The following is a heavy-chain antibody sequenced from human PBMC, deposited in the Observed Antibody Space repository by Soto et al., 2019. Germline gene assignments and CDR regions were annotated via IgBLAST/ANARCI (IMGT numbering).Heavy chain of an antibody. Sequence: ASVKVSCKASGYTFTSCYIHWVRQAPGEGLEWMGIINPSGGSTSYAQKFQGRVTMTRDTSTSTVYMELSSLRSEDTAVYYCARNYYDSSGYYVNSYGMDVWGQGTTVTVSS. V-gene: IGHV1-46*01. CDR2: INPSGGST. CDR3: ARNYYDSSGYYVNSYGMDV. J-gene: IGHJ6*02. D-gene: IGHD3-22*01. CDR1: GYTFTSCY.